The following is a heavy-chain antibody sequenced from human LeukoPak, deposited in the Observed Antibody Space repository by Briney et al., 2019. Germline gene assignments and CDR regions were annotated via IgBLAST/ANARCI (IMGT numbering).Heavy chain of an antibody. J-gene: IGHJ5*02. CDR3: ARVSVVGARSARRFGWFDP. CDR1: GGSISSSSYY. D-gene: IGHD1-26*01. V-gene: IGHV4-39*07. CDR2: IYYSGST. Sequence: SETLSLTCTVSGGSISSSSYYWGWIRQPPGKGLEWIGSIYYSGSTYYNPSLKSRVTISVDTSKNQFSLKLSSVTAADTAVYYCARVSVVGARSARRFGWFDPWGQGTLVTVSS.